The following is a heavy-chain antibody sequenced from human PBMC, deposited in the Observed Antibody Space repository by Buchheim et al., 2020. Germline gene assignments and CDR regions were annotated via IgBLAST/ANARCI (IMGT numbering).Heavy chain of an antibody. J-gene: IGHJ6*02. CDR1: GGTFSSYA. CDR3: ARAPNYDILTGYYIGYYYYYGMDV. V-gene: IGHV1-69*12. Sequence: QVQLVQSGAEVKKPGSSVKVSCKASGGTFSSYAISWVRQAPGQGLEWMGGSIPIFGTANYAQKFQGRVTITADESTSTAYMELSSLRSEDTAVYYCARAPNYDILTGYYIGYYYYYGMDVWGQGTT. CDR2: SIPIFGTA. D-gene: IGHD3-9*01.